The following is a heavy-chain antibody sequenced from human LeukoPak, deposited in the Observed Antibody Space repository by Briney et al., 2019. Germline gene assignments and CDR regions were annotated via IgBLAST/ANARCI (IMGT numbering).Heavy chain of an antibody. CDR2: INHSGST. Sequence: PSETLSLTCAVYGGSFSGYYWSWIRQPPGKGLEWIGEINHSGSTNYNPSLKSRVTISVDTSKNQFSLKLSSVTAADTAVYYCATTPTYYDFWSGYYTRRYYFDYWGQGTLVTVSS. J-gene: IGHJ4*02. CDR1: GGSFSGYY. V-gene: IGHV4-34*01. CDR3: ATTPTYYDFWSGYYTRRYYFDY. D-gene: IGHD3-3*01.